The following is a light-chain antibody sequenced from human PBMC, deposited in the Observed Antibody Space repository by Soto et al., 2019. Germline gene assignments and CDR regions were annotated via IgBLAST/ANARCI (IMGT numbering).Light chain of an antibody. J-gene: IGKJ2*01. CDR2: DAS. CDR3: QQYDNLPYT. V-gene: IGKV1-33*01. CDR1: QDISNY. Sequence: DIQMTQSPSSLSASVGDRITITCQASQDISNYLNWCQQKPGKAPKLLIYDASNLETGVPSRFSGSGSGTDFTFTISSLQPGDIATYYCQQYDNLPYTFGQGTKLEIK.